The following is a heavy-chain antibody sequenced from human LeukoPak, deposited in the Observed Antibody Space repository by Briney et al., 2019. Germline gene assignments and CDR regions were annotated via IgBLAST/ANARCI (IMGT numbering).Heavy chain of an antibody. CDR2: IYYSGST. Sequence: SETLSLTCTVSGGSISGYYWSWIRQPPGKGLEWIGYIYYSGSTNYNPSLKSRVTISVDTSKNQFSLKLSSVTAADTAVYYCAREIVLADFWSGYYTTSYYMDVWGKGTTVTVSS. D-gene: IGHD3-3*01. CDR3: AREIVLADFWSGYYTTSYYMDV. J-gene: IGHJ6*03. CDR1: GGSISGYY. V-gene: IGHV4-59*01.